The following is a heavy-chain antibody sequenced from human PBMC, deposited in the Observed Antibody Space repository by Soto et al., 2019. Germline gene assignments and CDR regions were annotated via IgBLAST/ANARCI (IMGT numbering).Heavy chain of an antibody. CDR3: AGGGMVRGVIPFDY. CDR1: GYTFTSYA. V-gene: IGHV1-3*01. D-gene: IGHD3-10*01. CDR2: INAGNGNT. J-gene: IGHJ4*02. Sequence: ASVKVSCKASGYTFTSYAMHWVRQAPGQRLEWMGWINAGNGNTKYSQKFQGRVTITRDTSASTAYMELSSLRSEDTAVYYCAGGGMVRGVIPFDYWGQGTLVTVSS.